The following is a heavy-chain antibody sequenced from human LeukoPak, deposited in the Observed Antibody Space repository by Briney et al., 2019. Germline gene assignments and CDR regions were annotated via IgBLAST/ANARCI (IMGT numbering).Heavy chain of an antibody. CDR2: ITNSSSTI. CDR3: ASGYGDA. D-gene: IGHD4-17*01. Sequence: PSGTLSLTCAVSGGSISSSNWWSWVRQAPGKGLEWVSYITNSSSTIYYADSVKGRFTVSRDNAKNSLYLQMNSLRAEDTAVYYCASGYGDAWGQGTLVTVSS. V-gene: IGHV3-48*01. J-gene: IGHJ5*02. CDR1: GGSISSSN.